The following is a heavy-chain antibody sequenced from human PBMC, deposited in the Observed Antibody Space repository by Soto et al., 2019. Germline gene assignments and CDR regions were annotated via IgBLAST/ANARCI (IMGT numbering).Heavy chain of an antibody. J-gene: IGHJ3*02. V-gene: IGHV4-39*01. CDR2: FFIGGNT. CDR1: GGSISSSTYY. Sequence: SETLSLTCTVSGGSISSSTYYWGWMRQPPGKGLEWIASFFIGGNTYYNPSLKSRVTISVDTSKNQFSLKLSSVTAADTAVYFCARLTCSNTRCLQLNLLAIWGQGTMVTVSS. D-gene: IGHD5-18*01. CDR3: ARLTCSNTRCLQLNLLAI.